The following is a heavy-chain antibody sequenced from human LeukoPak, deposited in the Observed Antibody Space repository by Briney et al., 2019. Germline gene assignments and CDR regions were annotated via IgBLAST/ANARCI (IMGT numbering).Heavy chain of an antibody. D-gene: IGHD2-15*01. CDR1: GYTFTSYY. CDR2: INPGNANT. CDR3: ARGGGSCSGGSCYSSYFDS. V-gene: IGHV1-3*01. J-gene: IGHJ4*02. Sequence: ASVKVSCKASGYTFTSYYMHWVRQAPGQRLEWMGWINPGNANTKYSQKFQGRVTIARDTSASTAYMELSSLRFEDTAVYFCARGGGSCSGGSCYSSYFDSWGQGTLVTVSS.